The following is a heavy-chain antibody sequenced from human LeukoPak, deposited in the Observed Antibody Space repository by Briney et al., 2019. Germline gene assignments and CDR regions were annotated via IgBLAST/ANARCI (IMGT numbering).Heavy chain of an antibody. V-gene: IGHV3-23*01. CDR1: GFTFSSYA. D-gene: IGHD3-22*01. Sequence: PGGSLRLSCAASGFTFSSYAMSWVRQAPGKGLEWVPAISGSGGSTYYADSVKGRFTISRDNSKNTLYLQMNSLRAEDTAVYYCAKAGIVVVMPDDYWGQGTLVTVSS. CDR3: AKAGIVVVMPDDY. CDR2: ISGSGGST. J-gene: IGHJ4*02.